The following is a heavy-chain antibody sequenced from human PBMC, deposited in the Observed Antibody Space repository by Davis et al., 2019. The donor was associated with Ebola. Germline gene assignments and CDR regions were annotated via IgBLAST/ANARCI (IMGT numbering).Heavy chain of an antibody. V-gene: IGHV4-4*02. J-gene: IGHJ2*01. D-gene: IGHD5-24*01. CDR3: ARDKRWLQLGYFDL. Sequence: MPSETLSLTCAVSGGSISSSNWWSWVRQPPGKGLEWIGEIYHSGSTNYNPSLKSRVTISVDKSKNQFSLKLSSVTAADTAVYYCARDKRWLQLGYFDLWGRGTLVTVSS. CDR2: IYHSGST. CDR1: GGSISSSNW.